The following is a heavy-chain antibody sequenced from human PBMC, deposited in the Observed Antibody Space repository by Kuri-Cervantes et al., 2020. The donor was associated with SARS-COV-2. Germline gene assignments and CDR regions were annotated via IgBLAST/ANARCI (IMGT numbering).Heavy chain of an antibody. CDR1: GYTFTGYY. D-gene: IGHD3-3*01. Sequence: ASVKVSCKASGYTFTGYYMHWVRQAPGQGLEWMGWINPNSGGTNYAQKFQGWVTMTRDTSISTAYMELSRLRSDDTAVYYCARGPVNYDFWSGYYHLWGQGTLVTVSS. V-gene: IGHV1-2*04. J-gene: IGHJ5*02. CDR3: ARGPVNYDFWSGYYHL. CDR2: INPNSGGT.